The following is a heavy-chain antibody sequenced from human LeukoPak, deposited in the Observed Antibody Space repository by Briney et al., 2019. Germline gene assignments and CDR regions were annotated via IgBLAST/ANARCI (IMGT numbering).Heavy chain of an antibody. CDR2: IYYSGST. D-gene: IGHD6-13*01. CDR1: DVSINSSY. J-gene: IGHJ3*02. CDR3: ARDRGIAAAADAFDI. Sequence: SETLSLTCSVSDVSINSSYWSWLRQPPGKGLEWIGYIYYSGSTHYNPSLKSRLTISVDKAKNQFSLKLNSVTAADTAVYYCARDRGIAAAADAFDIWGQGTMVTVSS. V-gene: IGHV4-59*12.